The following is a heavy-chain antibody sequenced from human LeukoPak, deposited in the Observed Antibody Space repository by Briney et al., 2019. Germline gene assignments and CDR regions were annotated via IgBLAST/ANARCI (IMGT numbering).Heavy chain of an antibody. Sequence: SGPTLVNPTQTIRLTCAFSGFSLNTSGMCVSWIRQPPGKALEWLARIDWDGDKFYSRSLETRLTISKDTSRNQVVLTMTNLDPVDTATYFCARFRGATGTTDSWGQGTLVTVSS. D-gene: IGHD1-7*01. J-gene: IGHJ4*02. CDR1: GFSLNTSGMC. CDR3: ARFRGATGTTDS. CDR2: IDWDGDK. V-gene: IGHV2-70*17.